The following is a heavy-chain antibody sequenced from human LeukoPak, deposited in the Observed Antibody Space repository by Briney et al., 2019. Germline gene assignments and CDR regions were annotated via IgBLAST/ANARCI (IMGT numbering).Heavy chain of an antibody. CDR2: IKEDGSET. CDR1: GFTLKKYW. CDR3: ARETPRRGETRDGYR. D-gene: IGHD5-24*01. V-gene: IGHV3-7*01. J-gene: IGHJ4*02. Sequence: GGSLRLSCAASGFTLKKYWMNWVRQVPGKGLECLANIKEDGSETYYADSVKGRFTISRDNPKNLLFLQINSLRVEDTAVYYCARETPRRGETRDGYRWGQGTLVTVSS.